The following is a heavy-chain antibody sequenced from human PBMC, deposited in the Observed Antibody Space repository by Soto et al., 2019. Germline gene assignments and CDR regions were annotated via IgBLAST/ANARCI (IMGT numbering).Heavy chain of an antibody. V-gene: IGHV1-58*01. J-gene: IGHJ4*02. Sequence: SVKVSCKASGFIFTSSSVQWARQARGQRLEWIGWITVGTGNTNYAQKFQERVTITRDMSTSTAYMELSNLRSEDTAIYYCAAGDRPGYSVGWGQGNQVTVSS. CDR3: AAGDRPGYSVG. CDR1: GFIFTSSS. D-gene: IGHD3-9*01. CDR2: ITVGTGNT.